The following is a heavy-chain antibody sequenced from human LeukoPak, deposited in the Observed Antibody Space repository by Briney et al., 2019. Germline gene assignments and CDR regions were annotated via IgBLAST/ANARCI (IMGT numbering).Heavy chain of an antibody. Sequence: GGSLRLSCAASGFTFSSYGMHWVRQAPGKGLEWVAFIRYNGSNKYNGYSAKRRFTISRDNSKNTLDLKMNSLRAEDTAVYYCAKQASRAAVAAKYYFDYWGQGTLVTVSS. CDR2: IRYNGSNK. CDR3: AKQASRAAVAAKYYFDY. D-gene: IGHD6-19*01. CDR1: GFTFSSYG. J-gene: IGHJ4*02. V-gene: IGHV3-30*02.